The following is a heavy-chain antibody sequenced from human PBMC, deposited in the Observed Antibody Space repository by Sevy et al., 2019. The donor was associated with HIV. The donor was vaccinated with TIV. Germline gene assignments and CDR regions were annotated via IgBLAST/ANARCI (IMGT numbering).Heavy chain of an antibody. D-gene: IGHD3-22*01. CDR1: GFTFSSYS. Sequence: GGSLRLSCAASGFTFSSYSMNWVRQAPGKGLEWVSSISSSSSYIYYADSVKGRFTISRDNAKNSLFLQMNSLRAEDTAVYYCARDRGHYYDSSGFYRFDYWGQGTLATVSS. CDR2: ISSSSSYI. V-gene: IGHV3-21*01. J-gene: IGHJ4*02. CDR3: ARDRGHYYDSSGFYRFDY.